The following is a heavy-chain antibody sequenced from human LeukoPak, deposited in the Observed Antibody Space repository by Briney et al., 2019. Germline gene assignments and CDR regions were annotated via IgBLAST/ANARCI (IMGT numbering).Heavy chain of an antibody. CDR1: GYTFTSYG. J-gene: IGHJ6*02. CDR2: ISAYNGNT. D-gene: IGHD3-10*01. V-gene: IGHV1-18*01. CDR3: AKGYGSGSYYNPRSQYYYGMDV. Sequence: ASVKVSCKASGYTFTSYGISWVRQAPGQGLEWMGWISAYNGNTNYAQKLQGRVTMTTDTSTSTAYMELRSLRSDDTAVYYCAKGYGSGSYYNPRSQYYYGMDVWGQGTTVTVSS.